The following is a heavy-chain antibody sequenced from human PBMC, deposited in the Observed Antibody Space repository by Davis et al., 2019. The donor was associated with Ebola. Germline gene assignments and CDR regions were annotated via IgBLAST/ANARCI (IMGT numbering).Heavy chain of an antibody. J-gene: IGHJ6*02. CDR2: ISTLGGTI. V-gene: IGHV3-11*01. D-gene: IGHD3/OR15-3a*01. CDR1: GFKFGDFY. CDR3: AKGSAFWTGYKSDYFYYALDV. Sequence: GESLKISCAASGFKFGDFYMAWIHQAPGKGLEWVSYISTLGGTIYYADFVEGRFTVSRDNSKNSLFLQMNSLRAEDTAVYYCAKGSAFWTGYKSDYFYYALDVWGHGTTVTVSS.